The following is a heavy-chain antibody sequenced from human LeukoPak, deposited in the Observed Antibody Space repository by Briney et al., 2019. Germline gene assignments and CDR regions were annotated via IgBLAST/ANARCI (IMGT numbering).Heavy chain of an antibody. D-gene: IGHD3-16*01. Sequence: ASVKVSCKASGYTFTSYGISWVRQAPGQGLEWMGWINPNSGGTNYAQKFQGRVTMTRDTSISTAYMELSRLRSDDTAVYYCARPSVDSGEYYFDYWGQGTLVTVSS. J-gene: IGHJ4*02. CDR3: ARPSVDSGEYYFDY. CDR1: GYTFTSYG. V-gene: IGHV1-2*02. CDR2: INPNSGGT.